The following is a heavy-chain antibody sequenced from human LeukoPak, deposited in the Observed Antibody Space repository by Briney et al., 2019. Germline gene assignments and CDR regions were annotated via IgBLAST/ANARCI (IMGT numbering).Heavy chain of an antibody. CDR2: INPNSGGT. V-gene: IGHV1-2*02. CDR3: ARDRHYYDSRVPGK. J-gene: IGHJ4*02. CDR1: GYTFTGYY. Sequence: RASVKVSCKASGYTFTGYYMHWVRQAPGQGLEWMGWINPNSGGTNYAQKFQGRVTMTRDTSISTAYMELSRLRSDDTAVYYCARDRHYYDSRVPGKWGQGTLVTVSS. D-gene: IGHD3-22*01.